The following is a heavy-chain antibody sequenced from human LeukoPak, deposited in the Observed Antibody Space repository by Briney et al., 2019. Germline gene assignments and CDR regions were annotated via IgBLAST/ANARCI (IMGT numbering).Heavy chain of an antibody. CDR2: ISSSSSYI. Sequence: PGGPLRLSCAASGFTFSSYSMNWVRHAPGKGLEWVSFISSSSSYIYYADSVKGRFTISRDNAKNSLYLQMNSLRAEDTAVYYCARERYSEKNYYYYGMDVWGQGTTVTVSS. V-gene: IGHV3-21*01. D-gene: IGHD2-15*01. J-gene: IGHJ6*02. CDR1: GFTFSSYS. CDR3: ARERYSEKNYYYYGMDV.